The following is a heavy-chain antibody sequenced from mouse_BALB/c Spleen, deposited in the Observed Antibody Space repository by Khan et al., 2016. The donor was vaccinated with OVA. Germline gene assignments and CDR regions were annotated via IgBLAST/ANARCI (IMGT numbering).Heavy chain of an antibody. CDR1: GYSITSDYA. D-gene: IGHD1-1*01. J-gene: IGHJ4*01. CDR2: ISYSGST. Sequence: VQLQQPGPGLVKPSQSLSLTCTVTGYSITSDYAWNWIRQFPGNKLEWMGYISYSGSTSYNPSLKSRISITRDTSKNQFFLQLNSVTTEDTATXYCASEYYGRSVTDAMDYWGQGTSVTVSA. CDR3: ASEYYGRSVTDAMDY. V-gene: IGHV3-2*02.